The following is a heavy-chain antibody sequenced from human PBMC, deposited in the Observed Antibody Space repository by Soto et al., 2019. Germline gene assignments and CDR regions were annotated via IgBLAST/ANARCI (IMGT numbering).Heavy chain of an antibody. Sequence: SATLSLTCAVSGDSIRRSSWWRWVRHLPGKGLEWIGEIYHSGSTIYNPSLQSRVTLSVDKSKNEFSLKMSSVTDADTAVYYCTSKFGQLLADAFDIWGQGTMVT. CDR3: TSKFGQLLADAFDI. CDR2: IYHSGST. V-gene: IGHV4-4*02. D-gene: IGHD3-10*01. J-gene: IGHJ3*02. CDR1: GDSIRRSSW.